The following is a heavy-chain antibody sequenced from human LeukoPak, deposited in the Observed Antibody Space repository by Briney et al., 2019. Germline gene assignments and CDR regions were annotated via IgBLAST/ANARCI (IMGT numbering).Heavy chain of an antibody. V-gene: IGHV4-59*01. CDR3: ARGAGIVAADFRFDP. CDR2: IYYSGST. Sequence: SETLSLTCTVSGGSISSYYWSWIRQPPGKGLEWIGYIYYSGSTNYNPSLKSRVTISVDTSKNQFSLKLSSVTAADTAVYYCARGAGIVAADFRFDPWGQGTLVTVSS. CDR1: GGSISSYY. D-gene: IGHD6-13*01. J-gene: IGHJ5*02.